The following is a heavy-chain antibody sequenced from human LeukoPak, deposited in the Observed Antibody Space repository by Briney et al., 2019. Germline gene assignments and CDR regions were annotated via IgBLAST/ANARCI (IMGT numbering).Heavy chain of an antibody. V-gene: IGHV4-59*01. D-gene: IGHD6-13*01. Sequence: SETLSLTCTVPGGSISSYYWSWIRQPPGQRLEWLGYSYYSGSTNYTPSLKSRVTITVDTSKNQFSLKLSSVTAADTAVYYCARDRVRIAAARMWSWFDPWGQGTLVTVSS. CDR2: SYYSGST. CDR3: ARDRVRIAAARMWSWFDP. CDR1: GGSISSYY. J-gene: IGHJ5*02.